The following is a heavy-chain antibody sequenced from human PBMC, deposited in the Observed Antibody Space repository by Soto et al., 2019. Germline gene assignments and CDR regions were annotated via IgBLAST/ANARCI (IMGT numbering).Heavy chain of an antibody. Sequence: TLSLTCTVSGDSISEYYWSWIRQPPGKGLEWIGYIYYSGSTNSNNPSLKSRVAISVDTSKNEFSLKLSSVTAADTAAYYCARHSSGTSFDPWGQGTLVTVSS. CDR3: ARHSSGTSFDP. V-gene: IGHV4-59*08. CDR2: IYYSGST. CDR1: GDSISEYY. J-gene: IGHJ5*02. D-gene: IGHD3-10*01.